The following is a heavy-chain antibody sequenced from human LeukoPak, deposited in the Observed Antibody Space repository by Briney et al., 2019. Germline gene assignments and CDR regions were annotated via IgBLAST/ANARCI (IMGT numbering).Heavy chain of an antibody. V-gene: IGHV1-18*01. J-gene: IGHJ3*02. CDR1: GYTFTRFG. CDR3: ARELYDFWSSYYNPKDAFDI. D-gene: IGHD3-3*01. CDR2: FSAYNGNT. Sequence: ASVKVSCTASGYTFTRFGISWVRQAPGHGREWLGWFSAYNGNTNYAQKLQGRFTMTTDTSTSTAYMKRRSLRSDDTAVYYCARELYDFWSSYYNPKDAFDIWGQGTMVTVSS.